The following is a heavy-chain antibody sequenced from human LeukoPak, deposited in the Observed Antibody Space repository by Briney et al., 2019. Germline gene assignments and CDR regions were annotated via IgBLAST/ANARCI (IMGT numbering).Heavy chain of an antibody. CDR3: AKAIAAAHYDF. Sequence: ASVKVSCKASGYTFTGYYMHWVRQAPGQGLEWMGWINPNSGGTNYAQKFQGRVTMTRDTPISTAYMELSRLRSDDTAIYYCAKAIAAAHYDFWGQGTLVTVSS. D-gene: IGHD6-13*01. V-gene: IGHV1-2*02. CDR2: INPNSGGT. J-gene: IGHJ4*02. CDR1: GYTFTGYY.